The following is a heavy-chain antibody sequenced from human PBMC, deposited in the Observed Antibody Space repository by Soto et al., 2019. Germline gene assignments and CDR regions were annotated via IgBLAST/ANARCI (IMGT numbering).Heavy chain of an antibody. Sequence: QVQLVESGGGVGQPGRSLRVSCAASGFTFSSYSMHWVRQAPGKGLEWVAVISYDGRNKYYADSVKGRFTISRDNSENTLYLQMNSLRTEDTAVYYCAGGLQGGSQRGYFDNWGQGTLVTVSS. J-gene: IGHJ4*02. CDR2: ISYDGRNK. V-gene: IGHV3-30-3*01. D-gene: IGHD1-26*01. CDR3: AGGLQGGSQRGYFDN. CDR1: GFTFSSYS.